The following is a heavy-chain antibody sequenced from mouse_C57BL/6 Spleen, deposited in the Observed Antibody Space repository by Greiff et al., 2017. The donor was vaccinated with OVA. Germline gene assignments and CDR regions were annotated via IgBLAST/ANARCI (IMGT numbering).Heavy chain of an antibody. CDR3: ARGGPSTVVVRGYYFDY. Sequence: DVKLVESGGGLVKPGGSLKLSCAASGFTFSSYAMSWVRQTPEKRLEWVATISDGGSYTYYPDNVKGRFTISRDNAKNNLYLQMSHLKSEDTAMYYCARGGPSTVVVRGYYFDYWGQGTTLTVSS. CDR1: GFTFSSYA. CDR2: ISDGGSYT. D-gene: IGHD1-1*01. J-gene: IGHJ2*01. V-gene: IGHV5-4*03.